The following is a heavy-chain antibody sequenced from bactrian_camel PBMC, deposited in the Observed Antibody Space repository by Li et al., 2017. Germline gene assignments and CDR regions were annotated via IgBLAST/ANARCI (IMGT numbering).Heavy chain of an antibody. J-gene: IGHJ4*01. Sequence: VQLVESGGGLVQPGTSARLSCVATEFSLYMVWVRQAPGKGLEWVSDINSSGRNTNYADSVKGRFIISRDNAKNTLYLQLNSLKTEDMAMYYCAKETEWVGYHEFAVHWGQGTQVTVS. CDR2: INSSGRNT. D-gene: IGHD5*01. V-gene: IGHV3S1*01. CDR1: EFSLY. CDR3: AKETEWVGYHEFAVH.